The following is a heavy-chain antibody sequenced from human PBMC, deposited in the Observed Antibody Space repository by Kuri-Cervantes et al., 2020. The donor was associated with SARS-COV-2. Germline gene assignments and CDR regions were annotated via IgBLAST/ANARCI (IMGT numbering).Heavy chain of an antibody. V-gene: IGHV4-4*07. D-gene: IGHD3-3*01. CDR2: IYTSGST. CDR3: ARRWWLLRLRGFFDY. Sequence: ESLKISCTVSGGSISSYYWSWIRQPAGKGLEWIGRIYTSGSTNYNPSLKSRVTMSVDTSKNQFSLKLSSVTAADTAVYYCARRWWLLRLRGFFDYWGQGTLVTVSS. J-gene: IGHJ4*02. CDR1: GGSISSYY.